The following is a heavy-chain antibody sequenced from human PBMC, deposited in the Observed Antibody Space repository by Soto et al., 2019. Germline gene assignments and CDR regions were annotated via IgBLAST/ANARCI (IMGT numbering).Heavy chain of an antibody. J-gene: IGHJ6*02. CDR3: ARGTVSGSEYICYYYGMDV. CDR1: GGTLNSYA. V-gene: IGHV1-69*12. CDR2: IIPIFGNT. Sequence: QVQLVQSGVEVKKPGSSVKVSCKASGGTLNSYAIDWVRQAPGQGLEWMGGIIPIFGNTYYAQRLQGRVKPTADESTRTAYMELSTLTSEDTAVYYWARGTVSGSEYICYYYGMDVWGQGTTVIVSS. D-gene: IGHD1-1*01.